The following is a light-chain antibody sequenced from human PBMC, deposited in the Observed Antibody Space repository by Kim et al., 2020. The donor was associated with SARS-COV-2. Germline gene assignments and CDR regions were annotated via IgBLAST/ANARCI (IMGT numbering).Light chain of an antibody. V-gene: IGLV1-44*01. Sequence: QSALTQPPSVSGTPGQRVTISCSGSSSNIGSNTVNWYQQLPGTAPKVLMYKNNQRPSGVPDRFSGSKSGTSASLAISGLQSEDEADYYCAAWDDRLKGFYGLGTGTKV. CDR1: SSNIGSNT. J-gene: IGLJ1*01. CDR3: AAWDDRLKGFYG. CDR2: KNN.